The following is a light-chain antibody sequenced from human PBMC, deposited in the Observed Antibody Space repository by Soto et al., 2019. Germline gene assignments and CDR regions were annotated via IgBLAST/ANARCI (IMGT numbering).Light chain of an antibody. V-gene: IGKV1-39*01. Sequence: DIQMTQSPSSLSASVGDRVTITCRASQSISTYLNWYQQKPGKAPNLLIYTASTLQTGVPSRFTGSGSATDFTLTVTNMQPEDFPTYYSQQSHRTPYTSGQGTKVDIQ. J-gene: IGKJ2*01. CDR1: QSISTY. CDR3: QQSHRTPYT. CDR2: TAS.